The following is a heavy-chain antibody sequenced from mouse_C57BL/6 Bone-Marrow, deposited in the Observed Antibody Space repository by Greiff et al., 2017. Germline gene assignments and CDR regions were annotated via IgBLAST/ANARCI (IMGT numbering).Heavy chain of an antibody. Sequence: EVHLVESGGGLVKPGGSLKLSCAASGFTFSSYAMSWVRQTPEKRLEWVATISDGGSYTYYPDNVKGRFTISRDNAKNNLYLQMSQLTSEDTAMYYCARDGLWLRRDAMDYWGQGTSVTVSS. J-gene: IGHJ4*01. CDR2: ISDGGSYT. V-gene: IGHV5-4*01. D-gene: IGHD2-2*01. CDR3: ARDGLWLRRDAMDY. CDR1: GFTFSSYA.